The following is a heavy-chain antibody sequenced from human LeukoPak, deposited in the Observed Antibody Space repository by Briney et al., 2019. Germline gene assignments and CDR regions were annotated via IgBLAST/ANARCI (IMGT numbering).Heavy chain of an antibody. D-gene: IGHD6-25*01. J-gene: IGHJ6*03. V-gene: IGHV4-34*01. CDR1: GGSFSGYY. CDR2: INHSGST. CDR3: ASLRPQRRGWYYYYYMDV. Sequence: SETLSLTCAVYGGSFSGYYWSWIRQPPGKGLEWIGEINHSGSTYYNPSLKSRVTISVDTSKNQFSLKLSSVTAADTAVYYCASLRPQRRGWYYYYYMDVWGKGTTVTVSS.